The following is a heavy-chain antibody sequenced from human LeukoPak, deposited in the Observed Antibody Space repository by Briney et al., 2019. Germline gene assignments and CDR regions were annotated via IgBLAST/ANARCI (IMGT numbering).Heavy chain of an antibody. D-gene: IGHD1-26*01. V-gene: IGHV2-5*02. CDR1: GFSLNTRDVG. CDR3: AHTYSVNYWH. Sequence: SGPTLVKPTQTLTLTCTFSGFSLNTRDVGVGWIGQPPREALEWLALIYWDDYKHYSPSLKSRVSITKDTSKNQVVLTMTNMDPVDTATYYCAHTYSVNYWHWGQGALVTVSS. J-gene: IGHJ4*02. CDR2: IYWDDYK.